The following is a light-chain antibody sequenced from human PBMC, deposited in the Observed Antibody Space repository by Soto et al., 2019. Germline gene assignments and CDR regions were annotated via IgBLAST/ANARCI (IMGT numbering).Light chain of an antibody. CDR3: QQYKSYST. CDR2: DAS. V-gene: IGKV1-8*01. J-gene: IGKJ1*01. Sequence: AIRMTQSPSSFSASTGDRVTITCRASQGISSYLAWYQQKPGKAPKLLIYDASTLESGVPSRFSGGGSGTEFTLTINNLQPDDLATYICQQYKSYSTFGRGTKVDIK. CDR1: QGISSY.